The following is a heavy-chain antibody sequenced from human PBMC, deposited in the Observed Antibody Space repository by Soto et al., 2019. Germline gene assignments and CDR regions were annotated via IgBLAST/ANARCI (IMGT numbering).Heavy chain of an antibody. V-gene: IGHV3-48*02. D-gene: IGHD2-2*01. CDR3: ARNGVGYCISTSCYSKGDYYYYGMDV. CDR2: ISSSSSTI. Sequence: EVQLVESGGGLVQPGGSLRLSCAASGFTFSSYSMNWVRQAPGKGLEWVSYISSSSSTIYYADSVKGRFTISRDNAKNSLYLQMNSLRDEDTAVYYCARNGVGYCISTSCYSKGDYYYYGMDVWGQGTTVTVSS. CDR1: GFTFSSYS. J-gene: IGHJ6*02.